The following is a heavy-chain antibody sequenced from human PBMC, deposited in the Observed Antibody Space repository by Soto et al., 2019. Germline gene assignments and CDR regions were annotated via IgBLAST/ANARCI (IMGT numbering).Heavy chain of an antibody. D-gene: IGHD6-13*01. CDR3: AKDYSPNYYYGMDV. J-gene: IGHJ6*02. CDR1: GFTFSSYG. CDR2: ISYDGSNK. Sequence: LRLSCAASGFTFSSYGMHWVRQAPGKGLEWVAVISYDGSNKYYADSVKGRFTISRDNSKNTLYLQMNSLRAEDAAVYYCAKDYSPNYYYGMDVWGQGTTVTV. V-gene: IGHV3-30*18.